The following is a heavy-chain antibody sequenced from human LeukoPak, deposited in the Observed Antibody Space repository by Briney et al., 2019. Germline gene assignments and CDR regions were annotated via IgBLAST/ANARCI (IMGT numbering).Heavy chain of an antibody. CDR2: IIPIFGTA. D-gene: IGHD2-2*02. V-gene: IGHV1-69*05. Sequence: SVKVSCKASGGTFSSYAISWVRQAPGQGLEWMGGIIPIFGTANYAQKFQGRVTITMDESTSTAYMELSSLRSEDTAVYYCAGMNCSSTSCYTDYYYYMDVWGKGTTVTVSS. CDR3: AGMNCSSTSCYTDYYYYMDV. CDR1: GGTFSSYA. J-gene: IGHJ6*03.